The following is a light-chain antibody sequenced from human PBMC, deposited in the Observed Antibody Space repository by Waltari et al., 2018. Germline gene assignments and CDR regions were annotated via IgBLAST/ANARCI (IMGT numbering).Light chain of an antibody. V-gene: IGLV1-40*01. CDR3: QSYDSSLSGSV. J-gene: IGLJ2*01. CDR2: DKS. Sequence: QSVLTQPPSVSGAPGQRVTISCTGSSSNIGAGYDVPGYQQLPGTAPKLPIYDKSTRPAGVPDRFSGSKSGTSASLAITGLQAEDGADYYCQSYDSSLSGSVFGGGTKLTVL. CDR1: SSNIGAGYD.